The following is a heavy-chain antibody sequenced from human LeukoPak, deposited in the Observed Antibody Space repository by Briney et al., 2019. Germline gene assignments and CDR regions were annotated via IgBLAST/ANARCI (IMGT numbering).Heavy chain of an antibody. Sequence: SETLSLTCAVSGGSIISGDYSWSWIRQSPGRGLEWIGFIYHSGDTYYNPSLKSRVTLSVDRSKNQFSLKLTSVTAADTAVYYCARTPSFMTMDRGVIISYFDYWGQGTLVTVSS. CDR1: GGSIISGDYS. CDR3: ARTPSFMTMDRGVIISYFDY. D-gene: IGHD3-10*01. V-gene: IGHV4-30-2*06. CDR2: IYHSGDT. J-gene: IGHJ4*02.